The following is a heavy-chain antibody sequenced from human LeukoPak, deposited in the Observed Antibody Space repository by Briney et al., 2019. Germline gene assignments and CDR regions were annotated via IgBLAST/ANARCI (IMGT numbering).Heavy chain of an antibody. J-gene: IGHJ3*01. V-gene: IGHV3-30*02. D-gene: IGHD3-16*01. CDR3: ARDFLHLGG. CDR1: GFTFSTYG. CDR2: IRSDGINK. Sequence: GGSLRLSCAASGFTFSTYGMHWVRQAPGKGLEWVAFIRSDGINKYYADSVKGRFTISRDNAKNTLYLQMSSLRAEDTAVYYCARDFLHLGGWGQGTMVTVSS.